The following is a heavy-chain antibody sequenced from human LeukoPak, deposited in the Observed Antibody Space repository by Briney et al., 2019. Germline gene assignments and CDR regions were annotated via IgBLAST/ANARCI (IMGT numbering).Heavy chain of an antibody. CDR1: GFTFSTYS. Sequence: GGSLRLSCAASGFTFSTYSMNWVRQAPGQGLEWVSSISTSSSYIYYADSVKGRFTISRDNAKNSLYLQMNSLRAEDTAVYYCARDGSAIAAAGTVDYWGQGTLVTVSS. J-gene: IGHJ4*02. V-gene: IGHV3-21*01. D-gene: IGHD6-13*01. CDR2: ISTSSSYI. CDR3: ARDGSAIAAAGTVDY.